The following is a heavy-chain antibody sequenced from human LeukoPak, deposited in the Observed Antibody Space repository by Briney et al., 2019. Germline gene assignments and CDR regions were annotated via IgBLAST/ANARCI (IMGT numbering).Heavy chain of an antibody. D-gene: IGHD6-19*01. CDR1: GFTFNSYW. V-gene: IGHV3-7*01. CDR2: IKQDGSEK. CDR3: ARVSVAGNIGY. J-gene: IGHJ4*02. Sequence: GGSLRLSCAASGFTFNSYWMTWVRQAPGKGLEWVANIKQDGSEKYYVDSVKGRFTISRDNAKNSLYLQMNSLRAEDTAVYYCARVSVAGNIGYWGQGTLVTVSS.